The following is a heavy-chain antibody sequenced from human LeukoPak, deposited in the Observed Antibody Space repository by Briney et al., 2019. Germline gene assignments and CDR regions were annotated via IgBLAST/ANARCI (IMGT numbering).Heavy chain of an antibody. CDR2: ISSSSSSTI. D-gene: IGHD2-2*01. V-gene: IGHV3-48*01. CDR1: GFTFSSYS. CDR3: ARVGYCSSTSCRSQK. J-gene: IGHJ4*02. Sequence: SGGSLRLSCAASGFTFSSYSMNWVRQAPGKGLEWVSYISSSSSSTIYYADCVKGRFTISRDNAKNTLYLQMTSRRAEDTAVNYCARVGYCSSTSCRSQKWGQGTLVTVSS.